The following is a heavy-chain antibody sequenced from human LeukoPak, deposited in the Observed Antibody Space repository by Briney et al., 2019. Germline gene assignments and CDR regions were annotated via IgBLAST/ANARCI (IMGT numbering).Heavy chain of an antibody. Sequence: GGSLRLSCAASGFTFSSYSMNWVRQAPGKGLEWVSSISSSSSYIYYAGSVKGRFTISRDNAKNPLYLQMNSLRAEDTAVYYCATPGVAARDYWGQGTLVTVSS. CDR2: ISSSSSYI. D-gene: IGHD6-6*01. J-gene: IGHJ4*02. CDR1: GFTFSSYS. CDR3: ATPGVAARDY. V-gene: IGHV3-21*01.